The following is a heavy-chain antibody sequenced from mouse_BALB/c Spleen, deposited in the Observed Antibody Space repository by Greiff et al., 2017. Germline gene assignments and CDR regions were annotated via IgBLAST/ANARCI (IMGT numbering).Heavy chain of an antibody. CDR1: GFSLTSYG. CDR2: IWSGGST. CDR3: ARNLGYYGNYPYYFDY. Sequence: VQLQQSGPGLVQPSQSLSITCTVSGFSLTSYGVHWVRQSPGKGLEWLGVIWSGGSTDYNAAFISRLSISKDNSKSQVFFKMNSLQANDTAIYYCARNLGYYGNYPYYFDYWGQGTTLTVSS. J-gene: IGHJ2*01. D-gene: IGHD2-1*01. V-gene: IGHV2-2*02.